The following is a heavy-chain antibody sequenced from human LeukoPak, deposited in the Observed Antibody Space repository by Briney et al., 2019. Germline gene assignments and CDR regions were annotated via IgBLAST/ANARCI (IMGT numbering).Heavy chain of an antibody. D-gene: IGHD4-11*01. V-gene: IGHV3-30*04. CDR1: GFTFSSYA. J-gene: IGHJ6*03. CDR3: ARDRGLFTTVNSYYMDV. Sequence: PGGSLRLSCAASGFTFSSYAMHWVRQAPGKGLEWVAVISYDGSNKYYADSVKGRFTISRDNSKNTLYLQMNSLRAEDTAVYYCARDRGLFTTVNSYYMDVWGKGITVTVSS. CDR2: ISYDGSNK.